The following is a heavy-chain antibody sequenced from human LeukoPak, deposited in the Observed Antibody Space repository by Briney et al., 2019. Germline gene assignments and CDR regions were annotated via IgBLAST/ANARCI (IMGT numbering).Heavy chain of an antibody. D-gene: IGHD3-10*01. Sequence: GRSLRLSCAASGFTFSSYGMHWVRQAPGKGLEWVSAISGSGGSTYYADSVKGRFTISRDNSKNTLYLQMNSLRAEDTAVYYCAKDGGVRGVTHFDYWGQGTLVTVSS. V-gene: IGHV3-23*01. CDR1: GFTFSSYG. CDR3: AKDGGVRGVTHFDY. J-gene: IGHJ4*02. CDR2: ISGSGGST.